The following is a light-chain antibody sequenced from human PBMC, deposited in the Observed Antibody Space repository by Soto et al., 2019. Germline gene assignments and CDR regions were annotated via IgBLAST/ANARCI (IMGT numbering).Light chain of an antibody. CDR2: WAS. J-gene: IGKJ5*01. V-gene: IGKV4-1*01. CDR1: QSVLYSSNNKNY. Sequence: DIVMTQSPDSLAVSLGERATINCKSSQSVLYSSNNKNYLAWYQQKPGQPPKLLIYWASTRESGVPDRFSGSGSGTDFTLTISSLQAEDEAVYYCQQYYSTPITFGQGIRLEIK. CDR3: QQYYSTPIT.